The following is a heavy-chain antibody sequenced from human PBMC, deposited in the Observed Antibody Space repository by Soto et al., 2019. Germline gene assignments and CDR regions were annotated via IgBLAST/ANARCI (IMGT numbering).Heavy chain of an antibody. CDR1: GGSFSGYY. CDR2: INHSGST. V-gene: IGHV4-34*01. Sequence: SETLSLTCAVYGGSFSGYYWSWIRQPPGKGLEWIGEINHSGSTNYNPSLKSRVTISVDTSKNQFSLKLSSVTAADTAVYYCARGPIVLQQQLGFDYWGQGTLVTVSS. J-gene: IGHJ4*02. D-gene: IGHD6-13*01. CDR3: ARGPIVLQQQLGFDY.